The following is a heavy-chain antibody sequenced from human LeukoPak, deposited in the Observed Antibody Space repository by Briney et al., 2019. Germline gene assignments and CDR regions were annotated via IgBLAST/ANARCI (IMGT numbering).Heavy chain of an antibody. CDR3: ARSAFLVTAPGLYYFYY. D-gene: IGHD6-13*01. V-gene: IGHV4-4*07. Sequence: SETLSLTCTVSGGSISSYYWSWIRQPAGKGLEWIGHIYNSGSTNYNPSLQGRVTMSVATSKNQFSLHLSSVTAADTAVYYCARSAFLVTAPGLYYFYYWGQGTLVAVSS. CDR2: IYNSGST. J-gene: IGHJ4*02. CDR1: GGSISSYY.